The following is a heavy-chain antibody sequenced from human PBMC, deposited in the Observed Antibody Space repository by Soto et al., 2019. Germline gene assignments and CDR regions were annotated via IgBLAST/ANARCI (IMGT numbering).Heavy chain of an antibody. CDR2: IYYSGST. Sequence: PSETLSLTCTVSGGSISSYYWSWIRQPPGKGLEWIGYIYYSGSTNYNPSLKSRVTISVDTSKNQFSLKLSSVTAADTAVYYCARDPGDGYMDVWGQGTTVTVSS. D-gene: IGHD5-12*01. V-gene: IGHV4-59*01. CDR1: GGSISSYY. J-gene: IGHJ6*02. CDR3: ARDPGDGYMDV.